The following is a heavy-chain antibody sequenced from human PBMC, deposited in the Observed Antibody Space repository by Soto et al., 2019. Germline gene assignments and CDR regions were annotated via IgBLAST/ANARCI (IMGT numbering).Heavy chain of an antibody. Sequence: EVQLVESGGGLVKPGGSLRLSCAASGFTFSNAWMSWVRQAPGKGLEWVGRIKSKTDGGTTYYAAPVKGRFTISRDDSKNTLYLQMNSLKTEDTAVYYCTTDYYGTGGFDPWGQGTLVTVSS. CDR1: GFTFSNAW. D-gene: IGHD3-10*01. J-gene: IGHJ5*02. V-gene: IGHV3-15*01. CDR2: IKSKTDGGTT. CDR3: TTDYYGTGGFDP.